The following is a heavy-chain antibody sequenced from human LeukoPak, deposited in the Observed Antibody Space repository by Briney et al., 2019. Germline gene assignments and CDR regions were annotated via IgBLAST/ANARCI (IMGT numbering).Heavy chain of an antibody. V-gene: IGHV4-61*01. CDR3: ARACSGGSCYSYTFDY. CDR1: GGSVSSGSYY. Sequence: SETLSLTCTVSGGSVSSGSYYWSWIRQPPGKGLGWLWYIYYKGSTNYNPSIKGRVTISVVTSKNQFSLKLSSVTAADTAVYYCARACSGGSCYSYTFDYWGQGTLVTVSS. J-gene: IGHJ4*02. CDR2: IYYKGST. D-gene: IGHD2-15*01.